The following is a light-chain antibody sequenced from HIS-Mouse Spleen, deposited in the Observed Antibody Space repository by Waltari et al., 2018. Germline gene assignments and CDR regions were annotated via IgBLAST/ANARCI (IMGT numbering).Light chain of an antibody. CDR2: GAS. Sequence: DILMTQPPATLSVSRGERATRSCTANQSVSSSLAWYQQKPGQAPRLLIYGASTTATGIPARFSGSESGKEFTLTIRSMQSEDYAVYYCQQYKNWPPFPFSPATRLEI. V-gene: IGKV3-15*01. CDR1: QSVSSS. CDR3: QQYKNWPPFP. J-gene: IGKJ5*01.